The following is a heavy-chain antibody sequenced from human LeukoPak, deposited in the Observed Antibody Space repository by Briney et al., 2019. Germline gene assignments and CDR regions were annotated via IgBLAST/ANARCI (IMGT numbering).Heavy chain of an antibody. V-gene: IGHV3-7*01. CDR1: GFTFSSYW. Sequence: PGGSLRLSCAASGFTFSSYWMSWVRQAPGKGLEWVANIKQDGSEKYYVDSVKGRFTISRDNAKNSLYLQMNSLRAEDTAVYYCARGFYGGNTGGEFLDYWGQGTLVTVSS. CDR2: IKQDGSEK. CDR3: ARGFYGGNTGGEFLDY. D-gene: IGHD4-23*01. J-gene: IGHJ4*02.